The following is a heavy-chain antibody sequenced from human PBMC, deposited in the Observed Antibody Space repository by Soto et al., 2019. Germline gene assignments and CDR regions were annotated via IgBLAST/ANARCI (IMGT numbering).Heavy chain of an antibody. CDR2: INHSGST. J-gene: IGHJ4*02. D-gene: IGHD1-26*01. V-gene: IGHV4-34*01. Sequence: PSETLSLTCAVYGGSFSGYYWSWIRQPPGRGREWIGEINHSGSTNYNPSLKSRVTISVDTSKNQCSLKLSSVTAADTAVYYCARRGRGRYTLDYWGQGTLVTVSS. CDR1: GGSFSGYY. CDR3: ARRGRGRYTLDY.